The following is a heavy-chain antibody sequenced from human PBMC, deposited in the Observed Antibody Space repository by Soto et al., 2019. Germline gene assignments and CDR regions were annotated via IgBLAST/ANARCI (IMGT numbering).Heavy chain of an antibody. J-gene: IGHJ6*02. CDR1: GNSVSSNGAC. D-gene: IGHD2-15*01. CDR3: ARVHCSAGTCLDGLDF. CDR2: IYYRSKWFH. Sequence: SQTLSLTCVISGNSVSSNGACWNWIRQSPSRGLQWLGRIYYRSKWFHDYAASVESRMAINPDTSRNQFSLQLNYVTPEDTAVYYCARVHCSAGTCLDGLDFWGQGTTVTVSS. V-gene: IGHV6-1*01.